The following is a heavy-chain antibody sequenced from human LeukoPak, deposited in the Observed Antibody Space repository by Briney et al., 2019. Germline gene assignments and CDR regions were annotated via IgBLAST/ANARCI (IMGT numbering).Heavy chain of an antibody. CDR3: ARGRPHGNDY. Sequence: PGGSLRLSCAASGFTFSSYWMHWVRQAPGKGLVWVSRIASDGSSTTYADSVKGRFSISRDNAKNTLYLQMNSLRVEDTAVYYCARGRPHGNDYWGQGTLVTASS. CDR2: IASDGSST. D-gene: IGHD4-23*01. V-gene: IGHV3-74*01. CDR1: GFTFSSYW. J-gene: IGHJ4*02.